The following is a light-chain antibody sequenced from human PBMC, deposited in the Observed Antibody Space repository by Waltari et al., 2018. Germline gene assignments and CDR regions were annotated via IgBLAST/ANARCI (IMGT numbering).Light chain of an antibody. V-gene: IGLV2-23*02. CDR2: EVG. J-gene: IGLJ1*01. CDR1: SSDVGSYNL. CDR3: CSYAGSSTFEV. Sequence: QSAMTQPASVSGSPGQSITISCTGTSSDVGSYNLVSWYQQHPGKAPKLMIYEVGKRPSGVSNRFSGSKSGNTASLTISGLQAEDEADYYCCSYAGSSTFEVFGTGTKVTVL.